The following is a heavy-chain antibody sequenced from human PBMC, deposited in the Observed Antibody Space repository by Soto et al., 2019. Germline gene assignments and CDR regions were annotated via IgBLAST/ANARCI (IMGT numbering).Heavy chain of an antibody. CDR2: INHSGST. J-gene: IGHJ3*02. CDR3: AKTHYDILTAPDDAFDI. CDR1: GGSFSGYY. D-gene: IGHD3-9*01. Sequence: PSETLSLTCAVYGGSFSGYYWSWIRQPPGKGLEWIGEINHSGSTNYNPSLKSRVTISVDTSKNQFSLKLSSVTAAGTAVYYCAKTHYDILTAPDDAFDIWGQGTMVTVSS. V-gene: IGHV4-34*01.